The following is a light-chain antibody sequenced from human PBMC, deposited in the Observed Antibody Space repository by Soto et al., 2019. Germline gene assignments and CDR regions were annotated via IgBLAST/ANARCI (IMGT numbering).Light chain of an antibody. V-gene: IGKV3-20*01. J-gene: IGKJ3*01. Sequence: EFVLTQSPGTLSLSPGERATLSCRASQSVSSGYLAWYQQKPGQAPRLLIYGASSRATGIPDRFSGSGSGTDFTLTISRLEPEDFAVYYCQQYGSSPFTFGPGTKVDIK. CDR3: QQYGSSPFT. CDR1: QSVSSGY. CDR2: GAS.